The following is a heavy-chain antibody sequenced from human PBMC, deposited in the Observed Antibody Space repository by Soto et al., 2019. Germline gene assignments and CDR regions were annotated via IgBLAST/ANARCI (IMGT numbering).Heavy chain of an antibody. Sequence: SETLSLTCAVYGGSFSGYYWSWIRQPPGKGLEWIGEINHSGSTNYNPYLKSRVTITVDTSKNQFSLKLSFLTAADTAVYYCARGPFPYSYGHDWGQGTLVTVS. CDR3: ARGPFPYSYGHD. CDR2: INHSGST. J-gene: IGHJ4*02. V-gene: IGHV4-34*01. D-gene: IGHD5-18*01. CDR1: GGSFSGYY.